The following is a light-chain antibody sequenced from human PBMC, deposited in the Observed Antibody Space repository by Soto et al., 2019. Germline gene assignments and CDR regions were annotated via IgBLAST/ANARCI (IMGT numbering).Light chain of an antibody. CDR1: SSDVGGHNY. Sequence: QSALTQPPSASGSPGQSVTISCTGTSSDVGGHNYVSWYQQHPGKAPKLMIYEDTQRPSGVPDRFSGSKSGNTASLTVSGCRAEDVADYYCCSYAGNTNVFGTGTKLTVL. J-gene: IGLJ1*01. V-gene: IGLV2-8*01. CDR2: EDT. CDR3: CSYAGNTNV.